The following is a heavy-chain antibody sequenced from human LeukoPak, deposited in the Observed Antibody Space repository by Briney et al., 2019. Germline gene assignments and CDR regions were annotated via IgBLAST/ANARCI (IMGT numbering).Heavy chain of an antibody. Sequence: PGGSLRLSCAASGFTFSSYWMSWVRPAPGKGLEWVANIKQDGSEKYYVDSVEGRFTISRDNAKNSLYLQMNSLRAEDTAVYYCARGGERSGYYYAPYYFDYWGQGTLVTVSS. V-gene: IGHV3-7*01. CDR3: ARGGERSGYYYAPYYFDY. J-gene: IGHJ4*02. D-gene: IGHD3-22*01. CDR1: GFTFSSYW. CDR2: IKQDGSEK.